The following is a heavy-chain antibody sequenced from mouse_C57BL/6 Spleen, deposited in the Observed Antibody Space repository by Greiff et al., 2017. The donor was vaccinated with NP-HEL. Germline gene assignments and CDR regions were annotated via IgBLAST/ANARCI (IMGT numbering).Heavy chain of an antibody. J-gene: IGHJ2*01. Sequence: VKLMESGAELVRPGASVTLSCKASGYTFTDYEMHWVKQTPVHGLEWIGAIDPETGGTAYNQKFKGKAILTADKSSSTAYMELRSLTSEDSAVYYCTSRSSYYFDYWGQGTTLTVSS. V-gene: IGHV1-15*01. CDR3: TSRSSYYFDY. CDR2: IDPETGGT. CDR1: GYTFTDYE.